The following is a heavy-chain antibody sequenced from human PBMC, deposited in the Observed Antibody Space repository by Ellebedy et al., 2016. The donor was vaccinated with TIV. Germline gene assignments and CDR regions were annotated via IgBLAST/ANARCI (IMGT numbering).Heavy chain of an antibody. D-gene: IGHD3-22*01. CDR1: GYTFTSYG. CDR3: AREYYYDSSGYYYFDY. J-gene: IGHJ4*02. CDR2: INAGNGNT. V-gene: IGHV1-18*04. Sequence: ASVKVSXKASGYTFTSYGISWVRQAPGQRLEWMGWINAGNGNTKYSQKFQGRVTITRDTSASTAYMELSSLRSEDTAVYYCAREYYYDSSGYYYFDYWGQGTLVTVSS.